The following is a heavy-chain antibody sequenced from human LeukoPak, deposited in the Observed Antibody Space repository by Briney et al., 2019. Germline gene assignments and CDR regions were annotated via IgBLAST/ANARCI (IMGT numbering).Heavy chain of an antibody. Sequence: PSETLSLTCTVSGGSISSYYWSWIRQPAGKGLEWIGRIYTSGSTNYNPSLKSRVTMSVDTSKNQFSLKLSSVTAADTAVYYCARVAPSHSNYDYYYYMDVWGKGTTVTVSS. CDR3: ARVAPSHSNYDYYYYMDV. CDR2: IYTSGST. V-gene: IGHV4-4*07. J-gene: IGHJ6*03. D-gene: IGHD4-11*01. CDR1: GGSISSYY.